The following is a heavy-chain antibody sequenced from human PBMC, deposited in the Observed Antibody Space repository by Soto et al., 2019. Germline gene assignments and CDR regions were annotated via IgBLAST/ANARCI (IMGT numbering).Heavy chain of an antibody. Sequence: GGSLRLSCQASGFNFRMYEMHWVRKAPGKGLGWVSYISSSGLTTYYADFAEGRFTISRDNAKDSLYLHLNSLRVGDTAVYYCARYGTRGDWWGLGTQVTV. D-gene: IGHD3-10*01. J-gene: IGHJ5*01. V-gene: IGHV3-48*03. CDR3: ARYGTRGDW. CDR2: ISSSGLTT. CDR1: GFNFRMYE.